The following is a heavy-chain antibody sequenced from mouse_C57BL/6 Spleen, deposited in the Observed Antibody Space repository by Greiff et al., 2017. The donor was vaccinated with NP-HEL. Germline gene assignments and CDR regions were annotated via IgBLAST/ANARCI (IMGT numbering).Heavy chain of an antibody. D-gene: IGHD2-1*01. CDR2: IYPSDSET. CDR3: AREADGNYAY. Sequence: QVQLQQPGAELVRPGSSVKLSCKASGYTFTSYWMDWVKQRPGQGLEWIGNIYPSDSETHYNQKFKDKATLTVDKSSSTAYMQLSSLTSEDSAVYYCAREADGNYAYWGQGTLVTVSA. J-gene: IGHJ3*01. V-gene: IGHV1-61*01. CDR1: GYTFTSYW.